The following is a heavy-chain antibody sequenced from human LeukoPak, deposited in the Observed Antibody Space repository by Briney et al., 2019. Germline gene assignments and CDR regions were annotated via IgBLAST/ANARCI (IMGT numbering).Heavy chain of an antibody. D-gene: IGHD3-9*01. CDR3: ARAGRYFDWFLDY. V-gene: IGHV4-30-4*01. J-gene: IGHJ4*02. Sequence: SETLFLTCTVSGGSISSGDYYWSWIRQPPGKGLEWIGYIYYSGSTYYNPSLKSRVTISVDTSKNQFSLKLSSVTTADTAVYYCARAGRYFDWFLDYWGQGTLVTVSS. CDR2: IYYSGST. CDR1: GGSISSGDYY.